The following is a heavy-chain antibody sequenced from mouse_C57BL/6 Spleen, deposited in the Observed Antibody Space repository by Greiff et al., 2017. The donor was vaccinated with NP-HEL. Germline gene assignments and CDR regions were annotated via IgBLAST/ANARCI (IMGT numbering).Heavy chain of an antibody. CDR2: IYPGDGDT. Sequence: VQLQQSGPELVKPGASVKISCKASGYAFSSSWMNWVKQRPGKGLEWIGRIYPGDGDTNYNGKFKGKATLTADKSSSTAYMQLSSLTSEDSAVYCCARRERYFDVRGTGTTVTVSS. CDR3: ARRERYFDV. V-gene: IGHV1-82*01. J-gene: IGHJ1*03. CDR1: GYAFSSSW.